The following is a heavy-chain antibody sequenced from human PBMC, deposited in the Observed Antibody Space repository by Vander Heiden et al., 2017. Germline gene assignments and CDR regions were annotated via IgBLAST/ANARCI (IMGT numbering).Heavy chain of an antibody. CDR1: ASTFTGYY. CDR2: INPNSGGT. J-gene: IGHJ6*02. CDR3: AGWFGELRVYYYGMDV. Sequence: QVQLVQAGAELKKPGASVKVSCKASASTFTGYYMHWVRQAPGQGLEWMGWINPNSGGTNYAQKFQGRVTMTRDTSISTAYMELSRLRSDDTAGYYCAGWFGELRVYYYGMDVWGQGTTVTVSS. D-gene: IGHD3-10*01. V-gene: IGHV1-2*02.